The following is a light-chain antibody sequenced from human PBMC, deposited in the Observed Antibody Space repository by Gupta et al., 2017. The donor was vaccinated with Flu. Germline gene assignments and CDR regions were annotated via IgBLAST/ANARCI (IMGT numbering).Light chain of an antibody. CDR3: HQDGSSLA. V-gene: IGKV3-20*01. CDR2: ATS. CDR1: QSVSTNY. J-gene: IGKJ1*01. Sequence: EIVSTQSPGTLSLSPEEKATLSFRASQSVSTNYLAWYQQKPGQAPRLLLYATSIKATSIPDRFTGSGSVTDFTLTSVTREVEDFAVYYRHQDGSSLAFGQGTKVEI.